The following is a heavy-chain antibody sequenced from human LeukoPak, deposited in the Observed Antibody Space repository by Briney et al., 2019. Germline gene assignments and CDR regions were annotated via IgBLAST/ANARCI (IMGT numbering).Heavy chain of an antibody. CDR2: ISGSGGST. J-gene: IGHJ4*02. CDR3: AKRAITGTTSKGDFDY. CDR1: GFTFSSYA. Sequence: GGSLRLSCAAYGFTFSSYAMNWVRQAPGKGLEWVSAISGSGGSTYYADSVKGRFTISRDNSKNTLYLQMNSLRAEDTAVYYCAKRAITGTTSKGDFDYWGQGTLVTVSS. V-gene: IGHV3-23*01. D-gene: IGHD1-7*01.